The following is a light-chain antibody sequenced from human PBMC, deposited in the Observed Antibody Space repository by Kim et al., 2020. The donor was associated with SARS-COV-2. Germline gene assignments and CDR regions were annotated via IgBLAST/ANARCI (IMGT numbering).Light chain of an antibody. Sequence: GKTLTSSCTLCRGSIASNYLQWYQQRPGSSPPTVIYEDNLIPSGVPDRFSGSIDSSSNSASLTISGLKTEDEADYYCQSYDSTSVVFGGGTQLTVL. V-gene: IGLV6-57*01. CDR1: RGSIASNY. J-gene: IGLJ2*01. CDR2: EDN. CDR3: QSYDSTSVV.